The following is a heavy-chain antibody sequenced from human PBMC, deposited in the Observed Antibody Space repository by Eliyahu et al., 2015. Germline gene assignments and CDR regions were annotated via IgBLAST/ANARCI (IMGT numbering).Heavy chain of an antibody. CDR2: IIPIFGTA. CDR3: ARGSRRGYCSGGSCYNYGMDV. Sequence: QVQLVQSGAEVKKPGSSVKVSCKASGGTFSSYAISWVRQAPGQGLEWMGGIIPIFGTANYAQKFQGRVTITTDESTSTAYMELSSLRSEDTAVYYCARGSRRGYCSGGSCYNYGMDVWGQGTTVTVSS. J-gene: IGHJ6*02. D-gene: IGHD2-15*01. CDR1: GGTFSSYA. V-gene: IGHV1-69*05.